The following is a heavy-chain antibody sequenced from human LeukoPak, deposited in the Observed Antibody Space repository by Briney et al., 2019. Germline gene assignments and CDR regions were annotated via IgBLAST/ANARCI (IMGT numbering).Heavy chain of an antibody. CDR3: ARDMRSGSYYLASDY. CDR2: INPSGGST. J-gene: IGHJ4*02. Sequence: ASVKVSCKASGYTFTSYYMHWVRQAPGQGLEWMGIINPSGGSTSYAQKFQGRVTMTRDMSTSTVYMELSSLRSGDTAVYYCARDMRSGSYYLASDYWGQGTLVTVSS. V-gene: IGHV1-46*01. D-gene: IGHD3-10*01. CDR1: GYTFTSYY.